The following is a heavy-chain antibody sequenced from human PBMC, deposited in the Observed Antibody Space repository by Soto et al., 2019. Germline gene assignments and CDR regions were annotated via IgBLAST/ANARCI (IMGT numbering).Heavy chain of an antibody. J-gene: IGHJ4*02. CDR3: ARDARYYYDSSGYPRDY. V-gene: IGHV1-3*01. D-gene: IGHD3-22*01. CDR1: GYTFTSYA. Sequence: GASVKVSCKASGYTFTSYAMHWVRQAPGQRLEWMGWINAGNGNTKYSQKFQGRVTITRDTSASTAYMELRSLRSDDTAVYYCARDARYYYDSSGYPRDYWGQGPLVTVSS. CDR2: INAGNGNT.